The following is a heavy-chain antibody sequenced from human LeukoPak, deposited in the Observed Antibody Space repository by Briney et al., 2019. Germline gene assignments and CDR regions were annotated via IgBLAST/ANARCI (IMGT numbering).Heavy chain of an antibody. CDR1: GFTFSSYA. D-gene: IGHD3-22*01. CDR3: ARDALLPDSSGYLHDAFDI. Sequence: GGSLRFSCAASGFTFSSYAMHWVRQAPGKGLEWVAVISYDGSNKYYADSVKGRFTITRDNSKNTLYLQMNSLRADDTAVYYCARDALLPDSSGYLHDAFDIWGQGTMVTVTS. V-gene: IGHV3-30*01. CDR2: ISYDGSNK. J-gene: IGHJ3*02.